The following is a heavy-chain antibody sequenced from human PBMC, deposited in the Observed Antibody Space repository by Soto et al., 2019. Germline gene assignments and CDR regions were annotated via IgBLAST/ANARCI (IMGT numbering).Heavy chain of an antibody. CDR3: ARKDKSGYFNWFDP. CDR1: VYIFTSYW. V-gene: IGHV5-51*01. Sequence: GESLKISCRTSVYIFTSYWIAWVRQMPGKGLEWMGIIFPSDSDTRYSPSFQGQVTISADRSTSTVFLQWASLKASDTAVYFCARKDKSGYFNWFDPWGQGTLVTVYS. CDR2: IFPSDSDT. D-gene: IGHD3-22*01. J-gene: IGHJ5*02.